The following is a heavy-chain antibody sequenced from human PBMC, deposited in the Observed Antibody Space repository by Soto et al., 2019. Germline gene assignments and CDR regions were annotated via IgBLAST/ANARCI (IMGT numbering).Heavy chain of an antibody. V-gene: IGHV4-34*01. D-gene: IGHD3-10*01. Sequence: PSETLSLTCSVYGGSFSGYYLSWIRQPPGKGLEWIGEINHSGSTNYNPSLKSRITISVDTSKNLFSLKLSSVTAADTAVYFCARVLPLVLVRGGKRHKINWFEPWGQGTRVTVSS. CDR1: GGSFSGYY. J-gene: IGHJ5*02. CDR3: ARVLPLVLVRGGKRHKINWFEP. CDR2: INHSGST.